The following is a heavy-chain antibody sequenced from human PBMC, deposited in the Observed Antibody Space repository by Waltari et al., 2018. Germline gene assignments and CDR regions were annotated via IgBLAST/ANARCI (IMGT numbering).Heavy chain of an antibody. Sequence: QEQLQESGPGLVKPSQTLSLTCTVSGGSISSGGYYWSWIRQPPGKGLEWIGYIYYSGSTYYNPSLKGRVTIAVDTSKNQFSLELSSVTAADTAVYYCARILKAVAGTRAFDIWGQGTMVTVSS. CDR1: GGSISSGGYY. CDR2: IYYSGST. CDR3: ARILKAVAGTRAFDI. D-gene: IGHD6-19*01. J-gene: IGHJ3*02. V-gene: IGHV4-31*03.